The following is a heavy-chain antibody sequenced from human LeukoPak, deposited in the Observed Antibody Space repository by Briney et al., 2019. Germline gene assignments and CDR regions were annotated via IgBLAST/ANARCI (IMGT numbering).Heavy chain of an antibody. D-gene: IGHD3-22*01. J-gene: IGHJ4*02. V-gene: IGHV3-30-3*01. CDR2: ISYDGSNK. CDR3: ARGERFSSGFESVGGDY. Sequence: GRSLRLSCAASGFTFSSYAMHWVRQAPGKGLEWVAVISYDGSNKYYADSVKGRFTISRDNSKNTLYLQVNSPRPEDTAVYYCARGERFSSGFESVGGDYWGQGTLVTVSS. CDR1: GFTFSSYA.